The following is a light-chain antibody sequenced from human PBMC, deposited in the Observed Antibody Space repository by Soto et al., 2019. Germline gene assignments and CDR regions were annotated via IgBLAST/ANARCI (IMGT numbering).Light chain of an antibody. CDR2: DAS. Sequence: EIVLTQSPATLSLSPGERATLSCRASQSVSSYLAWYQQRPGQAPRLLIYDASNRATGIPARFSGTGSGTDFTLTISSLEPEDCAVYYCQQRSDGFTFGPGTKVDIK. V-gene: IGKV3-11*01. CDR1: QSVSSY. CDR3: QQRSDGFT. J-gene: IGKJ3*01.